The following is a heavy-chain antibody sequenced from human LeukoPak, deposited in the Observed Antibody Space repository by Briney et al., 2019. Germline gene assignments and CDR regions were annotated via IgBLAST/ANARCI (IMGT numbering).Heavy chain of an antibody. CDR2: ISGSGDRT. V-gene: IGHV3-23*01. D-gene: IGHD3-10*01. CDR1: GFTFSNYA. Sequence: PGGSLRLSCVGAGFTFSNYAMTWVRQAPGKGRGWVSGISGSGDRTYYADSVKGRFTISRDNSKNTLYLQMNSLRAEDTAVYYCARDRITMVRGARSYYYYYTDVWGKGTTVTVSS. J-gene: IGHJ6*03. CDR3: ARDRITMVRGARSYYYYYTDV.